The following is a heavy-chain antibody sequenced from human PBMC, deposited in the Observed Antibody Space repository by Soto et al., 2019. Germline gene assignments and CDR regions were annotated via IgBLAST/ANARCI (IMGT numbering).Heavy chain of an antibody. V-gene: IGHV3-74*01. CDR1: GFTFSSYW. CDR3: ASLSRGSDNIDY. D-gene: IGHD3-10*01. J-gene: IGHJ4*02. CDR2: INSDGSST. Sequence: EVQLVESGGGLVQPGGSLRLSCAASGFTFSSYWMHWVRQAPGKGLVWVSRINSDGSSTSYADSVKGRFTISRDNAKNTLYLQMNSLRAEDTAVYYCASLSRGSDNIDYWGQGTLVTVSS.